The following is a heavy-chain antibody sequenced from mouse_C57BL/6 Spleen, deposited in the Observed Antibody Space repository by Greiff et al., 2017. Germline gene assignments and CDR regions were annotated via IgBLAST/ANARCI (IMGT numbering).Heavy chain of an antibody. J-gene: IGHJ4*01. V-gene: IGHV1-62-2*01. Sequence: VQLQQSGAELVKPGASVKLSCKASGYTFTEYTIHWVKQRSGQGLEWIGWFYPGSGNIKYNEKFKDKATLTADKSSSTVYMELSRLTSEDSAVYFCARHEAPGSSYDYAMDYWGQGTSVTVSS. CDR3: ARHEAPGSSYDYAMDY. D-gene: IGHD1-1*01. CDR2: FYPGSGNI. CDR1: GYTFTEYT.